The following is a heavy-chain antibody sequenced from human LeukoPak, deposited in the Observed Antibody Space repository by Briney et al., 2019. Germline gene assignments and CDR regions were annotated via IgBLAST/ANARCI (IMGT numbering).Heavy chain of an antibody. CDR1: GFTFSSYW. Sequence: GGSLRLSCAASGFTFSSYWMHWVRQAPGKGLVWVSRINSDGSSTTYADSVKGRFTISRDNAKNTLYLQMNSLRAEDTAVYYCARGADSSCYHKSVFDYWGQGTLVTVSS. J-gene: IGHJ4*02. CDR3: ARGADSSCYHKSVFDY. V-gene: IGHV3-74*01. CDR2: INSDGSST. D-gene: IGHD3-22*01.